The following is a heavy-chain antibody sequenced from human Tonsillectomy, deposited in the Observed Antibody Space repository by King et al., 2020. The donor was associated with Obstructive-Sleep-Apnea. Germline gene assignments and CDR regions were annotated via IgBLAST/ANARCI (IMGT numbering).Heavy chain of an antibody. CDR1: GFILRRYV. CDR2: MSYDESDK. Sequence: VQLVESGGGVVQPGRSLRLSCVASGFILRRYVLHWVRQAPGKGLEWVAFMSYDESDKYYADSVKGRFTLSRDNSKNTLYLQMNSLGTEDTAVYYCAREERDGYNYWGQGTLVTVSS. V-gene: IGHV3-30*04. D-gene: IGHD5-24*01. CDR3: AREERDGYNY. J-gene: IGHJ4*02.